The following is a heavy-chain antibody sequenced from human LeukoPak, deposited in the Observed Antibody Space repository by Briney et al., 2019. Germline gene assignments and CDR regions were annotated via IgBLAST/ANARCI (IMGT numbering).Heavy chain of an antibody. CDR1: GFTFDDYG. D-gene: IGHD5-18*01. J-gene: IGHJ4*02. CDR2: INWNGGST. Sequence: PGGSLRLSCAASGFTFDDYGMSWVRQAPGKGLEWVSGINWNGGSTGYADSVKGRFTISRDNAKNSLYLQMNSLRAEDTAVYYCARIAMTWIQLWYRIAAAENTDYWGQGTLVTVSS. V-gene: IGHV3-20*04. CDR3: ARIAMTWIQLWYRIAAAENTDY.